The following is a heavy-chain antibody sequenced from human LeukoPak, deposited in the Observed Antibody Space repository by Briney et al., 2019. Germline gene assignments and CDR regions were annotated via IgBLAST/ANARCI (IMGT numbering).Heavy chain of an antibody. CDR2: ISGSGGST. Sequence: GGSLRPSCAASGFTFSSYAMSWVRQAPGKGLEWVSAISGSGGSTYYADSVKGRFTISRDNSKNTLYLQMNSLRAEDTAVYYCANSPGYSYGYYFDYWGQGTLVTVSS. V-gene: IGHV3-23*01. CDR1: GFTFSSYA. J-gene: IGHJ4*02. D-gene: IGHD5-18*01. CDR3: ANSPGYSYGYYFDY.